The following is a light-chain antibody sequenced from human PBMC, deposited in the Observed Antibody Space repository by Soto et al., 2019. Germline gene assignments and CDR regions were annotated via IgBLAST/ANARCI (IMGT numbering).Light chain of an antibody. CDR2: GAS. V-gene: IGKV3-20*01. Sequence: EIVLTQSPGTLSLSPGERATLSCRASQSVSSSYLAWYQQKPGQAPRLLIYGASSRATGIPDRFSGSGSGTDFTLTISRLEPEDFAEYFCQQYGNSPPNTFGQGTKVESK. J-gene: IGKJ2*01. CDR1: QSVSSSY. CDR3: QQYGNSPPNT.